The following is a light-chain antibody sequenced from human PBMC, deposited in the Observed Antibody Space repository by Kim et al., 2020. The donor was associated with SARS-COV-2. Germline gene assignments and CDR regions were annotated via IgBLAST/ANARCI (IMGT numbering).Light chain of an antibody. CDR1: NIGNKN. CDR3: QVWDSSFVV. J-gene: IGLJ2*01. Sequence: SYELTQPLSVSVVLGQTARITCGRNNIGNKNVHWYQQKPGQAPVLVIYRDSNRPSGIPERFSGSNSGNTATLTISRAQAGDEADYYCQVWDSSFVVFGGGTQLTVL. V-gene: IGLV3-9*01. CDR2: RDS.